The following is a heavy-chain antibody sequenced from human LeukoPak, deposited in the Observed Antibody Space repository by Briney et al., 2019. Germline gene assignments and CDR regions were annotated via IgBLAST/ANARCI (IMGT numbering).Heavy chain of an antibody. CDR1: GFTFSSYS. Sequence: GGSLRLSCAASGFTFSSYSMNWVRQAPGKGLEWVSSISSSSSYIYYADSVKGRFTISRDNAKNSLYLQMNSLRAEDTAVYYCARVAWSLYYFDYWGQGTLVTVSS. CDR3: ARVAWSLYYFDY. J-gene: IGHJ4*02. CDR2: ISSSSSYI. D-gene: IGHD2-8*01. V-gene: IGHV3-21*01.